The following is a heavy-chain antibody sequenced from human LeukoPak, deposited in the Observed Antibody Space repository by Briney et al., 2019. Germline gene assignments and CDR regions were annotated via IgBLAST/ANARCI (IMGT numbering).Heavy chain of an antibody. V-gene: IGHV3-30*18. D-gene: IGHD2-2*01. CDR1: GFTFSSYG. CDR2: ISYDGSNK. J-gene: IGHJ6*02. CDR3: AKDGPKYCSSTSCYPNAYYGMDV. Sequence: PGGSLRLSCAASGFTFSSYGMHWVRQAPGKGLEWVAVISYDGSNKYYADSVKGRFTISRDNSKNTLYLQMNSLRAEDTAVYYCAKDGPKYCSSTSCYPNAYYGMDVWGQGTTVTVSS.